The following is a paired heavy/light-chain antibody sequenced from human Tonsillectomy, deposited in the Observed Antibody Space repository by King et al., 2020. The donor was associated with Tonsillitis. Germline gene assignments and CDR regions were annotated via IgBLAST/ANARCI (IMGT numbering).Light chain of an antibody. J-gene: IGKJ1*01. CDR2: AAS. CDR3: LQHNTYPWT. Sequence: DIQMTQSPSSLSASVGDRVTISCRASQDIRDDLGWYQQKPGKAPKRLIYAASNLQRGVPSRFSGSGSGTDFTLTISSLQPEDFATYYCLQHNTYPWTFGQGTKVEIK. CDR1: QDIRDD. V-gene: IGKV1-17*01.
Heavy chain of an antibody. V-gene: IGHV3-30*03. CDR3: ATELRFLQSLFSDH. CDR2: ISYDGSNE. CDR1: GFTFRSFD. J-gene: IGHJ4*02. D-gene: IGHD3-3*01. Sequence: QVQLVESGGGVVQPGRSLRLSCAASGFTFRSFDMHWVRQAPGKGLEWLAGISYDGSNEEYVESVKGRFTISRDNSKSTLYLQMNSLRAEDTAVYYCATELRFLQSLFSDHWGQGTLVTVSS.